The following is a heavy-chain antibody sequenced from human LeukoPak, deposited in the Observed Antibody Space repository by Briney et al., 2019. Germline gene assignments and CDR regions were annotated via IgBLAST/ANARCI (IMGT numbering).Heavy chain of an antibody. J-gene: IGHJ6*04. CDR2: ISYDGSNK. D-gene: IGHD2-2*01. V-gene: IGHV3-30*04. CDR3: ASLPAAILPNYYYGMDV. Sequence: GGSLRLSCAASGFTFSSYAMHWVRQAPGKGLEWVAVISYDGSNKYYANSVKGRFTISRDNSKNTLYLQMNSLRAEDTAVYYCASLPAAILPNYYYGMDVWGKGTTVTVSS. CDR1: GFTFSSYA.